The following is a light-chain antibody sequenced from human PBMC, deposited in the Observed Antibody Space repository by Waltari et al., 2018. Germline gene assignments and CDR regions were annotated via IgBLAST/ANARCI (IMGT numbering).Light chain of an antibody. CDR2: GN. CDR1: TDNVGRSE. V-gene: IGLV1-44*01. J-gene: IGLJ2*01. Sequence: QSALIQEASVSGPVGQTLTLSCIANTDNVGRSEVAWYQQVSHGGPQTVMLGNSLPSGIPDRFSGYKSGTTASLTISGLQPEDEADYYCSTGDYSLNAELFGGGTKLTVL. CDR3: STGDYSLNAEL.